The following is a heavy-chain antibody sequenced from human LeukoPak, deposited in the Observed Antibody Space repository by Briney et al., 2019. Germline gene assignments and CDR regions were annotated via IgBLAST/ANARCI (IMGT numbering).Heavy chain of an antibody. CDR1: GYTFTSYG. CDR3: ATQILTYYYDSSGYPQL. Sequence: ASVKVSCKASGYTFTSYGISWVRQAPGQGLEWMGWISAYNGNTNYAQKFQGRVTITADESTSTAYMELSRLRSDDTAVYYCATQILTYYYDSSGYPQLWGQGTLVTVSS. D-gene: IGHD3-22*01. J-gene: IGHJ4*02. CDR2: ISAYNGNT. V-gene: IGHV1-18*01.